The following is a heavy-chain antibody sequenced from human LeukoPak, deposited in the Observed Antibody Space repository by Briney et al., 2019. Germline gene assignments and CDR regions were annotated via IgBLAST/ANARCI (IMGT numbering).Heavy chain of an antibody. V-gene: IGHV3-23*01. CDR1: GFTFSSYS. Sequence: GGSLRLSCAASGFTFSSYSMSWVRQAPGKGLEWVSAISGSGGSTYYADSVKGRLTISRDNSKNTLYLQMNSLRAEDTAVYYCAKTPMVRGVKYYFDYWGQGTLVTVSS. J-gene: IGHJ4*02. CDR3: AKTPMVRGVKYYFDY. D-gene: IGHD3-10*01. CDR2: ISGSGGST.